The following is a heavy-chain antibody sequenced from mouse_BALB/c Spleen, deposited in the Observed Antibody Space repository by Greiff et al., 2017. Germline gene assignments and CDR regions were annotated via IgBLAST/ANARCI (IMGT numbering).Heavy chain of an antibody. V-gene: IGHV1-15*01. Sequence: QVQLQQSGAELVRPGASVTLSCKASGYTFTDYEMHWVKQTPVHGLEWIGAIDPETGGTAYNQKFKGKATLTADKSSSTAYMELRSLTSEDSAVYYCTRNGITTGNAMDYWGQGTSVTVSS. CDR1: GYTFTDYE. CDR3: TRNGITTGNAMDY. CDR2: IDPETGGT. J-gene: IGHJ4*01. D-gene: IGHD2-4*01.